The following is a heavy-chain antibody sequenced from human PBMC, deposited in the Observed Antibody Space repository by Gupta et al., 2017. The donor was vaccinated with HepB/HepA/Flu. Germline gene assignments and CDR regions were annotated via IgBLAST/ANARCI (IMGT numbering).Heavy chain of an antibody. V-gene: IGHV3-23*01. Sequence: EVQLLESGGGSAQPGGSLSLSCAASGFTFSDYPMSWVRQAPGKGLEWVSSIGFSGDSKYYADSAKGRFTISRDNYNNILYLQMNSLRVEDTATYYCAKVGGSGWHKVDYWGLGTLVTVSS. J-gene: IGHJ4*02. CDR3: AKVGGSGWHKVDY. CDR1: GFTFSDYP. D-gene: IGHD6-19*01. CDR2: IGFSGDSK.